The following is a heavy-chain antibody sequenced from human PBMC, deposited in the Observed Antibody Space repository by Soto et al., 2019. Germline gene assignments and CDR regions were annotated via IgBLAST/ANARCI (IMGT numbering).Heavy chain of an antibody. CDR3: ARISAGLVRYYGMDV. J-gene: IGHJ6*02. CDR1: GFSLSTSGMC. V-gene: IGHV2-70*11. D-gene: IGHD6-19*01. CDR2: IDWDDDK. Sequence: SGPKLVNPTQTLTLTCTFSGFSLSTSGMCVSWIRQPPGKALEWLARIDWDDDKYYSTSLKTRLTISKDTSKNQVVLTMTNMDPVDTATYYCARISAGLVRYYGMDVWGQGTTVTVSS.